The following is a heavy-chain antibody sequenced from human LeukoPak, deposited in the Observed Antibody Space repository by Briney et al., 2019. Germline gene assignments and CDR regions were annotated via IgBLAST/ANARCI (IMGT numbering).Heavy chain of an antibody. CDR2: IYSGGST. CDR1: GFTFGDYA. D-gene: IGHD3-22*01. CDR3: AREVEYYYDSSGYYLGGYYFDY. V-gene: IGHV3-66*02. J-gene: IGHJ4*02. Sequence: GGSLRLSCTASGFTFGDYAMSWVRQAPGKGLEWVSVIYSGGSTYYADSVKGRFTISRDNSKNTLYLQMNSLRAEDTAVYYCAREVEYYYDSSGYYLGGYYFDYWGQGTLVTVSS.